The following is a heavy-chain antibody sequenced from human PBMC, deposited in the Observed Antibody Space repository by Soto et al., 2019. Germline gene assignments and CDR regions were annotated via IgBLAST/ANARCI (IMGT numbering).Heavy chain of an antibody. CDR1: GFTFSSYA. CDR2: ISDSGDNT. CDR3: VKGSLSAVASLDY. J-gene: IGHJ4*02. D-gene: IGHD5-12*01. Sequence: GGSLRLSCAASGFTFSSYAMSWGRQAPGKGLEWVSSISDSGDNTDSADFVRGRFIVSRDNSKATVYLQMNSLRADDTAVYYCVKGSLSAVASLDYWGQGTLVTVSS. V-gene: IGHV3-23*01.